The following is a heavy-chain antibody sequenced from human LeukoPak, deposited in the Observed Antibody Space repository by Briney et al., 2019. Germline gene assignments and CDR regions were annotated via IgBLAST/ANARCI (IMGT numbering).Heavy chain of an antibody. CDR1: GFTFSSYS. V-gene: IGHV3-48*02. CDR3: ARDREVARRHQGLKGDY. D-gene: IGHD1-1*01. CDR2: VSSSSRTL. J-gene: IGHJ4*02. Sequence: PGVSLRLSCAASGFTFSSYSMNWVPQAQGQGREWVSYVSSSSRTLSYADSVRGRFTISRDNGKNSLYLRMHSLNDQESVVFSGARDREVARRHQGLKGDYWGQGTLVTVSS.